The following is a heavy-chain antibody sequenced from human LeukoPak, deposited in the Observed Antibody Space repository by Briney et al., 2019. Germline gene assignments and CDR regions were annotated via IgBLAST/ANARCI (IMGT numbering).Heavy chain of an antibody. CDR3: AKAPTRPPYYYGSGSYPSYFDY. V-gene: IGHV3-11*01. Sequence: AGGSLRLSCAVSGFTFSDYYMSWIRQAPGKGLEWVSYISSGGSTISHADSVKGRFTISRDNAENSLYLQMNSLRAEDTAVYYCAKAPTRPPYYYGSGSYPSYFDYWGQGTLVTVSS. J-gene: IGHJ4*02. D-gene: IGHD3-10*01. CDR2: ISSGGSTI. CDR1: GFTFSDYY.